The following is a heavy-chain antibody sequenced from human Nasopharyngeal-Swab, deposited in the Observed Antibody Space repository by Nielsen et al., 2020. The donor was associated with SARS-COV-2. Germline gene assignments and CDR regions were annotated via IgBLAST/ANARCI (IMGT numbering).Heavy chain of an antibody. D-gene: IGHD6-13*01. CDR2: IKQDGSEK. CDR3: ARGYSSPDV. V-gene: IGHV3-7*01. CDR1: GFTFSSYW. J-gene: IGHJ6*04. Sequence: GESLKISCAASGFTFSSYWMSWVRQAPGKGLEWVANIKQDGSEKYYVDSVKGRFTISRDNAKNSLYLQMNSLRAEDTAVYYCARGYSSPDVWGKGTTVTVSS.